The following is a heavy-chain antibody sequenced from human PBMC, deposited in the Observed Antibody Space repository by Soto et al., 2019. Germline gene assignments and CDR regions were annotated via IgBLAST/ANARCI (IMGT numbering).Heavy chain of an antibody. CDR1: GGTFSSYA. CDR3: ARDQGGDDAFDI. J-gene: IGHJ3*02. CDR2: IIPIFGIA. V-gene: IGHV1-69*10. Sequence: ASVKVSCKASGGTFSSYAISWVRQAPGQGLEWMGVIIPIFGIANYAQKFQGRVTITADKSTSTAYMELSSLRSEDTAVYYCARDQGGDDAFDIWGQGTMVTVSS. D-gene: IGHD7-27*01.